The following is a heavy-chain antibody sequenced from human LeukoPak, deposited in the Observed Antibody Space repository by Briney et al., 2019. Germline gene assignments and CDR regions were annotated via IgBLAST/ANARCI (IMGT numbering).Heavy chain of an antibody. D-gene: IGHD2-15*01. V-gene: IGHV3-7*05. Sequence: GGSLRLSCAASGFTFSSYWMTWVRQAPGKGLERVANIKEDGSEKYYVDSVKGRFTISRDNSKNTLYLQMSSLRAEDTAVYFCVRGYSFGPYGMDVWGQGTTVTVSS. CDR1: GFTFSSYW. CDR3: VRGYSFGPYGMDV. CDR2: IKEDGSEK. J-gene: IGHJ6*02.